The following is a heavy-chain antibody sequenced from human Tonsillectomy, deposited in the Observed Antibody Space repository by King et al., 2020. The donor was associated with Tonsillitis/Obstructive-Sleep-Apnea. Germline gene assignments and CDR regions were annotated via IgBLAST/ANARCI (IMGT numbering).Heavy chain of an antibody. D-gene: IGHD3-3*01. J-gene: IGHJ4*02. CDR3: ASDEDFWSGEAYYFDY. Sequence: LQLQESGPGLVKPSETLSLTCTVSGGSISSSSYYCGWIRQPPGKGLEWIGSIYYSGSTYYNPSLKSRVTISVDTSKNQFSLKLSSVTAADTAVYYCASDEDFWSGEAYYFDYWGQGTLVTVSS. V-gene: IGHV4-39*01. CDR2: IYYSGST. CDR1: GGSISSSSYY.